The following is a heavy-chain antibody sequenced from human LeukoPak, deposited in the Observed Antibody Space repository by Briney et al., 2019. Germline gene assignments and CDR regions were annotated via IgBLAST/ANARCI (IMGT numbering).Heavy chain of an antibody. CDR1: VGSISSGNW. V-gene: IGHV4/OR15-8*01. Sequence: SETLSLTCGVSVGSISSGNWWSWVRQSPGKGLEWIGEIYHNGTPNYNPSLKSRVAISADAFKNHFSLKLTSVTAADTAVYYCATAPILRGEGGEHYKYGMDVWGQGTTVIVSS. D-gene: IGHD2-2*02. CDR2: IYHNGTP. CDR3: ATAPILRGEGGEHYKYGMDV. J-gene: IGHJ6*02.